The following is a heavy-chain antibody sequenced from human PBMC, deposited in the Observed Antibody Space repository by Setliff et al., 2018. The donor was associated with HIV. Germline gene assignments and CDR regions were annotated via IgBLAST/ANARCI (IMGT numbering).Heavy chain of an antibody. Sequence: GASVKVSCKGSGDTFSNYAISWVRQAPGQGLEWMGGIIPMFGTGFYAQKFQGRVTITRDSSASTAYMELSSLTSEDTAVYYCATERYQLRYNSYYYYYGMDVWGQGTTVTVSS. J-gene: IGHJ6*02. V-gene: IGHV1-69*05. CDR2: IIPMFGTG. CDR3: ATERYQLRYNSYYYYYGMDV. CDR1: GDTFSNYA. D-gene: IGHD2-2*02.